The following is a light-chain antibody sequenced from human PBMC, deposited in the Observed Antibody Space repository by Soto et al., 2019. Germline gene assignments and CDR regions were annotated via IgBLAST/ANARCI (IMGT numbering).Light chain of an antibody. V-gene: IGLV1-44*01. Sequence: QSVLTQPPSASGTPGQRVTISCSGSSSNIGNNSANWYLQVPGTAPKLLIYSNNQWPSGVPDRFSGSKSGSSASLAISGLRSEDEGDYYCAAWDDSLNGPLFGGGTKLTVL. J-gene: IGLJ2*01. CDR3: AAWDDSLNGPL. CDR1: SSNIGNNS. CDR2: SNN.